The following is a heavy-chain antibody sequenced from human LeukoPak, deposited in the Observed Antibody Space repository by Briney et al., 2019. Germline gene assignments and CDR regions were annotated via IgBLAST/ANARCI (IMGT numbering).Heavy chain of an antibody. CDR2: INNDASRT. V-gene: IGHV3-74*01. Sequence: AGGSLRLSCAASGSAFSRSWIHWVRQAPGKGLVWVSHINNDASRTTYADSVRSRFTISRDNAKNTVSLQMNSLRAEDTAVYYCASDGAYAMAVWGQRTTVTVSS. CDR1: GSAFSRSW. CDR3: ASDGAYAMAV. J-gene: IGHJ6*02. D-gene: IGHD1-26*01.